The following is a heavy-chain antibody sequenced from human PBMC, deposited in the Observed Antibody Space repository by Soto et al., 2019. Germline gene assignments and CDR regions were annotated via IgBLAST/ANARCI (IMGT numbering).Heavy chain of an antibody. V-gene: IGHV3-11*01. D-gene: IGHD5-18*01. CDR3: ARVRQRGYTYGFADY. CDR2: ISGSGNTI. CDR1: GFNFNEYY. Sequence: GGSLRLSCEASGFNFNEYYMSWIRQAPGKGLEWVSYISGSGNTIYYADSVKGRFTISRDNAKSSLYLQMNSLRAEDTATYYCARVRQRGYTYGFADYWGQRALVTVSS. J-gene: IGHJ4*02.